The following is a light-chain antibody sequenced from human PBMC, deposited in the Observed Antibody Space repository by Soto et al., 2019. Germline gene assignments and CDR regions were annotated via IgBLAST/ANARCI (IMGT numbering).Light chain of an antibody. CDR3: FSYTSSGTYV. CDR2: EVS. Sequence: QSVLTQPASVSGSPGQSITISCTGTSSDVGNYKYVSWYQHHPGKAPKLMIYEVSNRPSGVSNRFSGSKSGNTAYLTISGIQDEDENDYYCFSYTSSGTYVFGTGTKVTVL. J-gene: IGLJ1*01. V-gene: IGLV2-14*01. CDR1: SSDVGNYKY.